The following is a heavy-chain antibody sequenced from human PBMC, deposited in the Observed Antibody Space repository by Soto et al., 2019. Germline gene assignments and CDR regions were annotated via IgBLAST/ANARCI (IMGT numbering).Heavy chain of an antibody. CDR1: GFTFSSYA. CDR3: AKYSYGQIDG. V-gene: IGHV3-23*01. J-gene: IGHJ4*02. D-gene: IGHD3-16*01. CDR2: VGGGGGTT. Sequence: GSLRLSCAASGFTFSSYAMSWVRQAPGKGLEWVSTVGGGGGTTYYADSVKGRFTISRDNSKNTLFLQMNILRADDTAVYYCAKYSYGQIDGWGQGTLVTVSS.